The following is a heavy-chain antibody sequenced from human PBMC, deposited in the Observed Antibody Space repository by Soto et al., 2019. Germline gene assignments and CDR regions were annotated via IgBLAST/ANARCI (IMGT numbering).Heavy chain of an antibody. Sequence: EVQLLESGGGLVQPGGSLTLSCAASGFTVSTYAMTWVRQAPGKGLEWVSTVSDSDGSTYYADSVKGRFTISRDNSKNTVYLQMNSLRAEDTAVYYCAKEVEGGWYYFDYWGQGTLVTVFS. V-gene: IGHV3-23*01. CDR3: AKEVEGGWYYFDY. D-gene: IGHD2-15*01. J-gene: IGHJ4*02. CDR2: VSDSDGST. CDR1: GFTVSTYA.